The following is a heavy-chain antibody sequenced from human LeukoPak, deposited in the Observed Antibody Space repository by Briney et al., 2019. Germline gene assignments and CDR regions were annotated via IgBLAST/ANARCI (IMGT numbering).Heavy chain of an antibody. V-gene: IGHV3-30-3*01. CDR1: GFTFSSST. CDR3: ARGGDESGTYYLDY. CDR2: ISYDGSNK. Sequence: PGRSLRLSCAASGFTFSSSTMHWVRQAPGKGLEWVAVISYDGSNKYYADSVKGRFTFSRDNSKNTLYLQMNSLRAEDTAVYFCARGGDESGTYYLDYWGQGTLVTVSS. D-gene: IGHD3-10*01. J-gene: IGHJ4*02.